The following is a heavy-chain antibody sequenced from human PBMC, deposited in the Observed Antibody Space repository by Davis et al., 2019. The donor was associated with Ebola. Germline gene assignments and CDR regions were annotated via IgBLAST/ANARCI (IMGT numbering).Heavy chain of an antibody. Sequence: ASVKVSCKASGYTFTSYYMHWVRQAPGQGLEWMGIINPSGGSTSYAQKFQGRVTMTRDTSTSTAYMELSSLRSEDTAVYYCARDKATPSLYYYYGMDVWGQGTTVTVSS. CDR3: ARDKATPSLYYYYGMDV. CDR1: GYTFTSYY. CDR2: INPSGGST. V-gene: IGHV1-46*01. D-gene: IGHD1-26*01. J-gene: IGHJ6*02.